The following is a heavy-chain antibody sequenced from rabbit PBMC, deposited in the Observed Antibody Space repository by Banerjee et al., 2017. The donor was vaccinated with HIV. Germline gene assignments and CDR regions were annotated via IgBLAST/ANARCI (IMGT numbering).Heavy chain of an antibody. CDR2: IGTGSGST. J-gene: IGHJ4*01. V-gene: IGHV1S40*01. Sequence: QSLEESGGDLVKPGASLTLTCTASGFSFSSSYYMCWVRQAPGKGLEWIGCIGTGSGSTDYASWAKGRFTISKTSSTTVTLQMTSLTAADTATYFCARDLFSSGLDNLLGPGTLV. CDR1: GFSFSSSYY. CDR3: ARDLFSSGLDNL. D-gene: IGHD1-1*01.